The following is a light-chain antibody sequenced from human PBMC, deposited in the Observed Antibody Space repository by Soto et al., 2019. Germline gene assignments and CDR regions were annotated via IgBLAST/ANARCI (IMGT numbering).Light chain of an antibody. CDR2: KVT. Sequence: VLTQPASVSGSPGRSITISCTGTSSDVGGNKYVSWYQQYPGKVPKLLINKVTNRPSGVSYRFSGSKSGNTASLTISALLAEDEADYFCASSTSDSLYVFGTGTKVTVL. CDR1: SSDVGGNKY. V-gene: IGLV2-14*01. J-gene: IGLJ1*01. CDR3: ASSTSDSLYV.